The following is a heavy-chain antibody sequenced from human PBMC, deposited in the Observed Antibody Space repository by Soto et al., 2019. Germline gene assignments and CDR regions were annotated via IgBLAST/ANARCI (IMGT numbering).Heavy chain of an antibody. D-gene: IGHD2-2*01. CDR2: INHSGST. V-gene: IGHV4-34*01. Sequence: PSETLSLTCAVYGGSFSGYYWSWIRQPPGKGLEWIGEINHSGSTNYNPSLKSRVTISVDTSKNQFSLKLSSVTAADTAVYHCARGRELDGYCSSTSCSDYWGQGTLVTVSS. CDR3: ARGRELDGYCSSTSCSDY. CDR1: GGSFSGYY. J-gene: IGHJ4*02.